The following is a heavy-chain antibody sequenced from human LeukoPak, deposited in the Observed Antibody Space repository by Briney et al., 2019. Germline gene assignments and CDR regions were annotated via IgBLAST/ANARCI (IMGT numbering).Heavy chain of an antibody. D-gene: IGHD5-18*01. CDR1: GFTFSNYA. V-gene: IGHV3-30-3*01. J-gene: IGHJ4*02. Sequence: GGSLRLSCAASGFTFSNYAIHWVRQAPGKGLEWVAVISYDGSNKYYADSVKGRFTISRDNSKNTLYLQMNSLRAEGTAVYYCARDFSSAMVTLPFDYWGQGTLVTVSS. CDR3: ARDFSSAMVTLPFDY. CDR2: ISYDGSNK.